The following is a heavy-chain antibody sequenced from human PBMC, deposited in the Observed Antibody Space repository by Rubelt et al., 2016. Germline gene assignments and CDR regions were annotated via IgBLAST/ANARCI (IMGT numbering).Heavy chain of an antibody. Sequence: QLQLQESGPGLVKPSETLSLTCTVSGGSISSSSYYWGCIRQPPGKGLEWIGSVYYSGSTYYKPSLKSRVPISVDTSKDQFPLKLCAWTAVEMAGYYCARAVRVGATNRYYFDYWGQGTLVTVSS. D-gene: IGHD1-26*01. CDR2: VYYSGST. CDR1: GGSISSSSYY. V-gene: IGHV4-39*01. J-gene: IGHJ4*02. CDR3: ARAVRVGATNRYYFDY.